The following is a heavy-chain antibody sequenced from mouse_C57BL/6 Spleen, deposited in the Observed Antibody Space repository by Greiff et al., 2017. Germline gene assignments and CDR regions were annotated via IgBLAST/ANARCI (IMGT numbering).Heavy chain of an antibody. Sequence: DVKLVESGGDLVKPGGSLKLSCAASGFTFSSYGMSWVRQTPDKRLEWVATISSGGSYTYYPDSVKGRFTISRDNAKNTLYLQMSSLKSEDTAMYYCARHRGRGEYFDYWGQGTTLTVSS. CDR1: GFTFSSYG. J-gene: IGHJ2*01. CDR2: ISSGGSYT. CDR3: ARHRGRGEYFDY. V-gene: IGHV5-6*02. D-gene: IGHD3-1*01.